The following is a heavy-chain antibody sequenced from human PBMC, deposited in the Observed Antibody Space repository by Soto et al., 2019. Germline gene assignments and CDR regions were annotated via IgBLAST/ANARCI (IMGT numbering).Heavy chain of an antibody. D-gene: IGHD6-25*01. Sequence: SETLSLTCTVSGGSISGSSYYWGWIRQPPGKGLEWIGSIYYSGSTYYNPSLKSRVTISVDTSKNQFSLKLSSVTAADTAVYYCARHDPVARHAFDIWGQGTMVTVSS. CDR2: IYYSGST. CDR1: GGSISGSSYY. V-gene: IGHV4-39*01. J-gene: IGHJ3*02. CDR3: ARHDPVARHAFDI.